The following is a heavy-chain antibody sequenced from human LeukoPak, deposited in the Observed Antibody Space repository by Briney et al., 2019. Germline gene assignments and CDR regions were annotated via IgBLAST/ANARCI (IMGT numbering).Heavy chain of an antibody. J-gene: IGHJ4*02. D-gene: IGHD3-10*01. CDR2: ISSSGSTI. CDR1: GFTFSDYD. Sequence: GGSLRLSCAASGFTFSDYDMTWIRQAPGTGLEWVSYISSSGSTINYADSVKGRFTISRDNAKNSLYLQMNSLRAEDTAVYYCARWFYYGSGTFDYWGQGTLVTVSS. CDR3: ARWFYYGSGTFDY. V-gene: IGHV3-11*01.